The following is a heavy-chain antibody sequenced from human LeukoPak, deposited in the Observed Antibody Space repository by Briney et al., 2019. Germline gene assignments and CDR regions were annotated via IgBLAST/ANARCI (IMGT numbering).Heavy chain of an antibody. D-gene: IGHD5-24*01. CDR2: IYYSGST. CDR3: ARHAKMGNNWFDP. CDR1: GGSISSSSYY. Sequence: SETLSLTCTVSGGSISSSSYYWGWIRQPPGKGLEWIGSIYYSGSTYYNPSLKSRVTISVDTSKNQFSLKLSSVTAADTAVYYCARHAKMGNNWFDPWGQGTLVTVSS. V-gene: IGHV4-39*01. J-gene: IGHJ5*02.